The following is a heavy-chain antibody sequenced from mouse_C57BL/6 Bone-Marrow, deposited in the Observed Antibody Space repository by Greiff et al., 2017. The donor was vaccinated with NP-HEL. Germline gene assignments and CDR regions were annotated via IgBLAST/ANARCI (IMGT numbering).Heavy chain of an antibody. V-gene: IGHV5-15*01. CDR1: GFTFSDYG. J-gene: IGHJ4*01. CDR3: ARQGPYYAMDY. Sequence: EVNLVESGGGLVQPGGSLKLSCAASGFTFSDYGMAWVRQAPRQGPEWVAFISNLAYSIYYADTVTGRFTISRENAKNTLYLEMSSLRSEDTAMYYCARQGPYYAMDYWGQGTSVTVSS. CDR2: ISNLAYSI. D-gene: IGHD3-3*01.